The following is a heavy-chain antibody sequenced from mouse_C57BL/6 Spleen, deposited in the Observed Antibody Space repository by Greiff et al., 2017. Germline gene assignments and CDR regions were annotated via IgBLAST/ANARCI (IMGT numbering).Heavy chain of an antibody. CDR3: ARGDLYSKGYFDV. J-gene: IGHJ1*03. Sequence: VQLQQPGAELVKPGASVKLSCKASGYTFTSYGMHWVKQRPGRGLEWIGRIDPNSGGTKYNEKFTSKATLTVDKPSSTAYMQLSSLTSEDAAVYYCARGDLYSKGYFDVWGTGTTVTVSS. CDR1: GYTFTSYG. D-gene: IGHD2-5*01. CDR2: IDPNSGGT. V-gene: IGHV1-72*01.